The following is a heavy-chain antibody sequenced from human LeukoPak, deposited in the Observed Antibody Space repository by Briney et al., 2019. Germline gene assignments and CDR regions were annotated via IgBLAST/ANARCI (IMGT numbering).Heavy chain of an antibody. D-gene: IGHD3-10*01. CDR2: VSDGGGGR. CDR3: AKRGVVIRAVIIVGFHKEAYYFDY. Sequence: GGSLRLSLAVSGTTLGNYGMSWGRQAPGKGREWVAEVSDGGGGRNSADSVKGRSNISSDNPNNTLYLQMNSLRAEDTAVYFCAKRGVVIRAVIIVGFHKEAYYFDYWGQGALVTVSS. CDR1: GTTLGNYG. V-gene: IGHV3-23*01. J-gene: IGHJ4*02.